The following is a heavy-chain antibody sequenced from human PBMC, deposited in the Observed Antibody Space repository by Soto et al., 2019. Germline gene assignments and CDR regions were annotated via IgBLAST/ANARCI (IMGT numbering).Heavy chain of an antibody. V-gene: IGHV3-21*06. CDR1: GFTFTRYS. J-gene: IGHJ4*02. CDR3: ARESEDLTSNFAY. CDR2: ISSTTNYI. Sequence: EVQLVESGGGLVKPGGSLRLSCAASGFTFTRYSMNWVRQAPGKGLEWVSSISSTTNYIYYGDSMKGRFTISRDNAKNSLYREMNSLRAEDTAVYYCARESEDLTSNFAYWGQGTLVTVSS.